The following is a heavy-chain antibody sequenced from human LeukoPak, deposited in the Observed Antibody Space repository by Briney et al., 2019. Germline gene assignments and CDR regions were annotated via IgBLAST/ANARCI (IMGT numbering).Heavy chain of an antibody. D-gene: IGHD3-10*01. CDR3: ARGRAGNYYNHNDY. J-gene: IGHJ4*01. CDR2: INQDGSQK. CDR1: GFTFSSYG. V-gene: IGHV3-7*04. Sequence: PGRSLRLSCAASGFTFSSYGMHWVRKAPGKGLEWVANINQDGSQKYYVDSVKVRFTISRDNAKKTLYLQMNSLRAEDTAVYYCARGRAGNYYNHNDYWGQGTLVTVSS.